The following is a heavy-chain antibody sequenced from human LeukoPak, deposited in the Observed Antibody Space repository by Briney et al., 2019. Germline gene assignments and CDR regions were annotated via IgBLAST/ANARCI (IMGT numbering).Heavy chain of an antibody. Sequence: PGGSLRLSRAASGFTFSSYGMSWVRQAPGKGLEWVSFISGSGDSTYYADSVKGRLTISRDNSKNTLYLQMNSLRAEDTAVYYCAKGRVRQLDPFDYWGQGTLVTVSS. CDR1: GFTFSSYG. D-gene: IGHD6-6*01. CDR2: ISGSGDST. V-gene: IGHV3-23*01. J-gene: IGHJ4*02. CDR3: AKGRVRQLDPFDY.